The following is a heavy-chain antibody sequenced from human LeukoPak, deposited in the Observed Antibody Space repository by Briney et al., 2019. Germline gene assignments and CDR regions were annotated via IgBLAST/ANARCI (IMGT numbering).Heavy chain of an antibody. D-gene: IGHD3-22*01. Sequence: GGSLRLSCAASGFTFSSYDIHWVRQAPGKGLEWVAFIRYDGSNKYYADSVRGRFTISRDNSKNTLYLQMNSLRAEDTAVYYCAKDRGYYDSSGYRYFDYWGQGTLVTVSS. CDR1: GFTFSSYD. J-gene: IGHJ4*01. V-gene: IGHV3-30*02. CDR2: IRYDGSNK. CDR3: AKDRGYYDSSGYRYFDY.